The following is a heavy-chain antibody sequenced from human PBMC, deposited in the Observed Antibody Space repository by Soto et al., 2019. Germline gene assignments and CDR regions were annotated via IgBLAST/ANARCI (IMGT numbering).Heavy chain of an antibody. D-gene: IGHD6-19*01. Sequence: GGSLRLSCAASGFPFSSYAMTWVRQAPGKGLEWVSGISGSGTITYDADSVKGRFTISRDNAKNSLYLQMNSLRPEDTALYYCAKDIREYSSGWTYFDYWGHGTLVTVSS. CDR3: AKDIREYSSGWTYFDY. J-gene: IGHJ4*01. V-gene: IGHV3-23*01. CDR1: GFPFSSYA. CDR2: ISGSGTIT.